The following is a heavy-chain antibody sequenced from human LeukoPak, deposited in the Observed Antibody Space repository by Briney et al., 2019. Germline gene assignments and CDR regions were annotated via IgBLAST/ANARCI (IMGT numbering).Heavy chain of an antibody. J-gene: IGHJ4*02. D-gene: IGHD3-10*01. V-gene: IGHV1-18*03. Sequence: EASVKVSFKASGYTFTSYGISWVRQAPGQGLEWMGWISAYNGNTNYAQKLQGRVTMTTDTSTSTAYMELRSLRSDDMAVYYCARDQGRVVRGVTPGYWGQGTLVTVSS. CDR3: ARDQGRVVRGVTPGY. CDR2: ISAYNGNT. CDR1: GYTFTSYG.